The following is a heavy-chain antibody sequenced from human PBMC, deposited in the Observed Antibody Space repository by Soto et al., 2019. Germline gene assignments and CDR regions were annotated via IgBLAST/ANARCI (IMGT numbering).Heavy chain of an antibody. Sequence: ASVKVSCKTSGYSFHNSGISWVRQAPGQGLEWMGWISVYNGNTNYAQKLQGRVTMTTDTPTSTAYMELRGLRSDDTAVYYCARDHHGDYSSDYWGQGTLVTVSS. CDR1: GYSFHNSG. CDR3: ARDHHGDYSSDY. V-gene: IGHV1-18*01. D-gene: IGHD2-21*02. J-gene: IGHJ4*02. CDR2: ISVYNGNT.